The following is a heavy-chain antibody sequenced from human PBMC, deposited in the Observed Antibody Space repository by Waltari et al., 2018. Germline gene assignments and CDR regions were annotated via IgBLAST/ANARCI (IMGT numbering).Heavy chain of an antibody. CDR2: IIPMLSTT. CDR1: VGTVTYYS. Sequence: QVQLAQSGAEVKKPGSSVKVSCTASVGTVTYYSTSWVRQAPGHGPEWMGGIIPMLSTTNYAQKYQDRVTITADKSADTAYLEMSSLRSEDTAMYFCASSPRPSIPPPFDFWGQGIPVTVSS. V-gene: IGHV1-69*06. CDR3: ASSPRPSIPPPFDF. D-gene: IGHD2-21*01. J-gene: IGHJ4*02.